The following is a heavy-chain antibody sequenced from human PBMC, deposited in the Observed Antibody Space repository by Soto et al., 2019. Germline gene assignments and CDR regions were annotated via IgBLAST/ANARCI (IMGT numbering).Heavy chain of an antibody. V-gene: IGHV3-30*18. Sequence: PGGSLRLSCAASGFTFSSYGMHWVRQAPGKGLEWVAVISYDGSNKYYADSVKGRFTISRDNSKNTLYLQMNSLRAEDTAVYYCAKDRQGYYDSSGYYINWFDPWGQGTLVTVSS. CDR2: ISYDGSNK. CDR1: GFTFSSYG. J-gene: IGHJ5*02. CDR3: AKDRQGYYDSSGYYINWFDP. D-gene: IGHD3-22*01.